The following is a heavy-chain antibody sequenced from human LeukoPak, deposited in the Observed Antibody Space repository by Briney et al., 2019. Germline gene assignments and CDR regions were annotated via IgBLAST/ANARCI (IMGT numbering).Heavy chain of an antibody. D-gene: IGHD6-19*01. CDR1: GYTFTGYY. V-gene: IGHV1-2*02. J-gene: IGHJ4*02. CDR3: ARDLETYSSGWLGIDY. Sequence: GASVKVSCKASGYTFTGYYMHWVRQAPGQGLEWMGWINPNSGGTNYAQKFQGRVTMTRDTSISTAYMELSRLRSDDTAVYYCARDLETYSSGWLGIDYWGQGTLVTVSS. CDR2: INPNSGGT.